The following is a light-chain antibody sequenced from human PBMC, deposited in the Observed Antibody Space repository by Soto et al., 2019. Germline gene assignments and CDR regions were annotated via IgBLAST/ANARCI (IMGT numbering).Light chain of an antibody. J-gene: IGKJ2*01. CDR3: QQYGSSPYT. CDR2: GAS. V-gene: IGKV3-20*01. Sequence: EIVLTQSPGTLSLSPGERATLSCRASQSVSSNYLAWYQQKPGQAPRLLIYGASSRATGIPDTSTDIPDRFSGSGSGTDFTLTISRLEPEDFAVYYCQQYGSSPYTFGQGTKLEIK. CDR1: QSVSSNY.